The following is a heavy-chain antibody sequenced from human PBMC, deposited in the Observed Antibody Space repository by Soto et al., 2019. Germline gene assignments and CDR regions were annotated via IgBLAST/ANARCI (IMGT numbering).Heavy chain of an antibody. J-gene: IGHJ5*02. D-gene: IGHD2-15*01. Sequence: QMQLVQSGAEVKKSGSSVKVSCKASGGTFSTYTFSWVRQAPGQGLEWMGRIIPIFGTPYYAQKFQGRVTITADKSTSTVYMELSSLGSDDTAVYFCARGLECRGYCLDKPTWFGPWGQGTLVTVSS. V-gene: IGHV1-69*06. CDR1: GGTFSTYT. CDR2: IIPIFGTP. CDR3: ARGLECRGYCLDKPTWFGP.